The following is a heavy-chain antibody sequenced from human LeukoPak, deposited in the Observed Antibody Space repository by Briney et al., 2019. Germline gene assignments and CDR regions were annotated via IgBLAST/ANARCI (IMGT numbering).Heavy chain of an antibody. D-gene: IGHD3-22*01. V-gene: IGHV4-59*08. J-gene: IGHJ6*02. CDR2: IYYSGST. CDR1: GGSISGYF. Sequence: SETLSLTCTVSGGSISGYFWSWIRQPPEKGLEWIGYIYYSGSTNYNPSLKSRVTISVDTSKNQFSLKLSSVTAADTALYYCARQQYYYDNSGSWFYYYGMDVWGPGTTVTVSS. CDR3: ARQQYYYDNSGSWFYYYGMDV.